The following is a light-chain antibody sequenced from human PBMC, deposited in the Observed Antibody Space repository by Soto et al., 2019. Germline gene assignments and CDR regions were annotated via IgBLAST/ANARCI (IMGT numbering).Light chain of an antibody. J-gene: IGKJ2*01. CDR3: RQYCRSPPFT. CDR1: QSVSSAY. V-gene: IGKV3-20*01. CDR2: GAS. Sequence: EIVLTQSPGTLSLSPGERATLSCRASQSVSSAYLAWYQHKPGQAPRLLIYGASNRATGIPDRFSGSGSGTDFTIIISSLEPDDVAVYFCRQYCRSPPFTFGQGTKVEIK.